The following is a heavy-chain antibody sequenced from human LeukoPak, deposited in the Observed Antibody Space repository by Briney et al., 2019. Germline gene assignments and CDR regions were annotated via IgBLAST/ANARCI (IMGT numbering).Heavy chain of an antibody. CDR2: IIPIFGTA. J-gene: IGHJ4*02. Sequence: ASVKVSCKASGGTFSSYAISWVRQAPGQGLEWMGGIIPIFGTANYAQKFQGRVTITTDESTSTAYMELSSLRSEDTAVYYCARGRAAISSGYSPSFDYWGQGTLVTVSS. CDR3: ARGRAAISSGYSPSFDY. CDR1: GGTFSSYA. V-gene: IGHV1-69*05. D-gene: IGHD3-22*01.